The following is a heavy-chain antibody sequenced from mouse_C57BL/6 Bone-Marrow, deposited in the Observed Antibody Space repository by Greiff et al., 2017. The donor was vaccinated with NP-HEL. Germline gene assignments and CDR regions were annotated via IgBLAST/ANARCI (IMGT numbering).Heavy chain of an antibody. Sequence: QVQLQQSGAELVKPGASVKLSCKASGYTFTSYWMHWVKQRPGQGLEWIGMIHPNSGSTNYNEKFKSKATLTVDKSSSTAYMHLSSLTSEDSAGESGARRWYFYDMDYWGQGTTVTVSS. CDR2: IHPNSGST. CDR1: GYTFTSYW. V-gene: IGHV1-64*01. J-gene: IGHJ2*01. D-gene: IGHD2-12*01. CDR3: ARRWYFYDMDY.